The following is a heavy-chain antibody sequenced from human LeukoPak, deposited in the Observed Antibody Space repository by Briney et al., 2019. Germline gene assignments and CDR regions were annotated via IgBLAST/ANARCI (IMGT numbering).Heavy chain of an antibody. CDR1: GFTFSSYG. V-gene: IGHV3-30*18. J-gene: IGHJ4*02. CDR2: ISYDGSNK. D-gene: IGHD3-22*01. CDR3: AKGLSSGYSSADY. Sequence: GRSLRLSCAASGFTFSSYGMHWVRQAPGKGLEWVAVISYDGSNKHYADSVKGRFTISRDNSKNTLYLQMNSLRAEDTAVYYCAKGLSSGYSSADYWGQGTLVTVSS.